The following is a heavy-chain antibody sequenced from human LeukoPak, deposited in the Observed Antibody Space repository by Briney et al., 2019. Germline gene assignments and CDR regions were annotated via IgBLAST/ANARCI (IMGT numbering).Heavy chain of an antibody. Sequence: SETLSLTCTVSGYSISSGYYWGWIRQPPGKGLEWIGSISYSGNTYNNPSLKSRVTISVDTSKNQFSLKLSSVTAADTAVYYCARADYSSTWSHDYYYMDVWGKGTTVTVSS. J-gene: IGHJ6*03. CDR2: ISYSGNT. V-gene: IGHV4-38-2*02. D-gene: IGHD6-13*01. CDR1: GYSISSGYY. CDR3: ARADYSSTWSHDYYYMDV.